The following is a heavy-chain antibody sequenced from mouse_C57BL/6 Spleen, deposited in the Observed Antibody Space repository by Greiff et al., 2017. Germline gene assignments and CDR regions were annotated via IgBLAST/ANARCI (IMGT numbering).Heavy chain of an antibody. Sequence: DVKLQESGGGLVQPGGSLKLSCAASGFTFSDYYMYWVRQTPEKRLEWVASISNGGGSTYYPDTVKGRFTISKDNANNTLYLQMSRLKSEVTAMYYCARGGRYCYGSSYAGGFAYWGQGTLVTVSA. CDR3: ARGGRYCYGSSYAGGFAY. V-gene: IGHV5-12*01. CDR1: GFTFSDYY. CDR2: ISNGGGST. D-gene: IGHD1-1*01. J-gene: IGHJ3*01.